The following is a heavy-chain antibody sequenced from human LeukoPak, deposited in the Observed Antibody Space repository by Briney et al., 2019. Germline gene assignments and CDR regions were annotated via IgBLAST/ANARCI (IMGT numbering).Heavy chain of an antibody. J-gene: IGHJ4*02. V-gene: IGHV3-7*01. CDR3: ASGRQLGY. CDR1: GFTFSNYW. Sequence: GGSLRLSCAASGFTFSNYWMSWVRQAPGKGLEWVANIKEDGSEKYYVDSVKGRFTISKDNARNSLYLQMNSLRAEDTAVYYCASGRQLGYWGQGTLVTVSS. D-gene: IGHD6-13*01. CDR2: IKEDGSEK.